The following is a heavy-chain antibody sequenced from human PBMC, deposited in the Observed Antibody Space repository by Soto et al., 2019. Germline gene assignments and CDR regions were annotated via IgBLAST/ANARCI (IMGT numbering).Heavy chain of an antibody. CDR1: GFTVSSHA. J-gene: IGHJ6*01. Sequence: GGALVVCCVASGFTVSSHAMNWVRQAPGKGLEWVSTISGSDADTYYADSVKGQFTISRDSSSSTLYLQMNKLRGEDTAVYFCTKSRRGILMVYGFGGMDVWGQGTTVTVSS. D-gene: IGHD2-8*01. CDR3: TKSRRGILMVYGFGGMDV. CDR2: ISGSDADT. V-gene: IGHV3-23*01.